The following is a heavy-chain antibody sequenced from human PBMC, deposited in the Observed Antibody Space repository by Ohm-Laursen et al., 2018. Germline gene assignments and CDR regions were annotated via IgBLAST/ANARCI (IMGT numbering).Heavy chain of an antibody. CDR2: IYHSGST. J-gene: IGHJ4*02. Sequence: SETLSLTCTVSGGSISSYYWSWIRQPPGKGLEWIGYIYHSGSTKYNPSLKSRVTISVDTSKNQFSLKLSSVTAADTAVYYCAKEGEGIFDSSYFFDYWGQGALVTVSS. V-gene: IGHV4-59*12. CDR1: GGSISSYY. D-gene: IGHD3-22*01. CDR3: AKEGEGIFDSSYFFDY.